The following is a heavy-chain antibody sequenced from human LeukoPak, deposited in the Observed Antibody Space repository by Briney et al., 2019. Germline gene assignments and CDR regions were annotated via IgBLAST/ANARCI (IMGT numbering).Heavy chain of an antibody. D-gene: IGHD3-10*01. Sequence: ASVKVSCKASGYTFTGYYMHWVRQAPGQGLEWMGWINPNSGVTHYAQKFQGGVTMTSDTSISTAYMELSRLRSDDTAVYYCARDGIYGSGSYYEISWFDPWGQGTLVTVSS. CDR3: ARDGIYGSGSYYEISWFDP. CDR1: GYTFTGYY. J-gene: IGHJ5*02. CDR2: INPNSGVT. V-gene: IGHV1-2*02.